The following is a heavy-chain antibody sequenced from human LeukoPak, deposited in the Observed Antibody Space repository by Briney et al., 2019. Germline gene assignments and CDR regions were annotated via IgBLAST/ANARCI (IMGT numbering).Heavy chain of an antibody. V-gene: IGHV4-34*01. CDR3: ARGVPLSSIYVWGSYRYSYYYFDY. CDR2: INHSGST. CDR1: GGSFSGYY. Sequence: PSETLSLTCAVYGGSFSGYYWSWIRQPPGKGLEWIGEINHSGSTNYNPSLKSRVTISVDTSKNQFSLKLSSVTAADTAVYYCARGVPLSSIYVWGSYRYSYYYFDYWGQGALVTVSS. D-gene: IGHD3-16*02. J-gene: IGHJ4*02.